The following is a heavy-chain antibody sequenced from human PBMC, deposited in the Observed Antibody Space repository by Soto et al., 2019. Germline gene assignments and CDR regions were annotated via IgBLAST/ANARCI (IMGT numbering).Heavy chain of an antibody. CDR3: GRVSSGLYSEVDF. J-gene: IGHJ4*02. D-gene: IGHD6-19*01. Sequence: EVQLVESGGGSVQPGGSLRLSCAASGFTFSNYDMHWVRQTTGKGLGWVSAIGTTGDTYYPGSVKGRFTISRDNAKNTLYFQMNSLTVEDTGVYFCGRVSSGLYSEVDFWGQGTLVTVSS. V-gene: IGHV3-13*01. CDR1: GFTFSNYD. CDR2: IGTTGDT.